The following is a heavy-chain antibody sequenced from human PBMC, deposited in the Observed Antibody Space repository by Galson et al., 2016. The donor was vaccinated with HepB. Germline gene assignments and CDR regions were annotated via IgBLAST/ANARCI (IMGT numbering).Heavy chain of an antibody. J-gene: IGHJ4*02. CDR3: ARGYAPNKGLRSSSRRWFEY. V-gene: IGHV4-34*01. D-gene: IGHD5-12*01. CDR1: GGSFSGYY. CDR2: INPSGRT. Sequence: LSLTCAVYGGSFSGYYWSWIRQPPGKGLEWIGEINPSGRTNYNPSLKSRISMSIDTSKNQFSLKVNSMTAADTAVYYCARGYAPNKGLRSSSRRWFEYWGQGTLVTVSS.